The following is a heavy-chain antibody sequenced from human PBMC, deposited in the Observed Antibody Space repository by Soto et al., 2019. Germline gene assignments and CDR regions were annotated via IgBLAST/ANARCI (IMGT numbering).Heavy chain of an antibody. J-gene: IGHJ5*02. Sequence: PSETLSLTCTVSGGYISRYYWSWIRQPPGKGLDWIGHIYYSGSTNYNPSLKSRATISVDTSKNQFSLKLSAVPAADTAVYYCARENRITIFGVVTNHRFDPWGQGTLVTVSS. V-gene: IGHV4-59*01. D-gene: IGHD3-3*01. CDR1: GGYISRYY. CDR3: ARENRITIFGVVTNHRFDP. CDR2: IYYSGST.